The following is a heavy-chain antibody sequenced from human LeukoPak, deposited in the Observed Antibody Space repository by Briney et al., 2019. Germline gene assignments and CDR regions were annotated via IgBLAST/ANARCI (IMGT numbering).Heavy chain of an antibody. Sequence: GGSLRLSCAASGFSFSSFSMNWVRQAPGKGLEWVSSISSSSSYTYYADSVKGRFTISRDNAKNSLYLQMNSLRAEDTAVYYCARGGSGNWNAPFDYWGQGTLVTVSS. D-gene: IGHD1-1*01. V-gene: IGHV3-21*01. CDR1: GFSFSSFS. CDR2: ISSSSSYT. CDR3: ARGGSGNWNAPFDY. J-gene: IGHJ4*02.